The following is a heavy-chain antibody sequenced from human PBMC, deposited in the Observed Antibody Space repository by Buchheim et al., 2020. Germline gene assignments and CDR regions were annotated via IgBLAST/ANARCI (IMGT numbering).Heavy chain of an antibody. CDR3: ARDRGAAAGTDYYYGMDV. CDR2: ISYDGSNK. D-gene: IGHD6-13*01. CDR1: GFTFSSYA. Sequence: QVQLVESGGGVVQPGRSLRLSCAASGFTFSSYAMHGVRQAPGKGLEGVAVISYDGSNKYYADSVKGRFTISRDNSKNTLYLQMNSLRAEDTAVYYCARDRGAAAGTDYYYGMDVWGQGTT. V-gene: IGHV3-30*04. J-gene: IGHJ6*02.